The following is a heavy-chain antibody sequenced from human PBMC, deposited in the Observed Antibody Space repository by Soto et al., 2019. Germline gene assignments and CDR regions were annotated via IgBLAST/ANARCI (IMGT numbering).Heavy chain of an antibody. CDR1: GYTFTSYD. D-gene: IGHD3-10*01. CDR2: MNPNSGNT. J-gene: IGHJ5*02. CDR3: ARVGGKGHPRWGWFDP. V-gene: IGHV1-8*01. Sequence: QVQLVQSGAEVKKPGASVKVSCKASGYTFTSYDINWVRQATGQGLEWMGWMNPNSGNTGYAQKFQGRVTMTRNTSISTAYMGLSSLRSEDTAVYYCARVGGKGHPRWGWFDPWGQGTLVTVSS.